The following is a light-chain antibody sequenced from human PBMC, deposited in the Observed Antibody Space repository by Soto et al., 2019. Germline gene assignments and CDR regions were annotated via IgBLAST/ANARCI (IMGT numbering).Light chain of an antibody. V-gene: IGLV1-47*01. J-gene: IGLJ2*01. CDR1: SSNIGSNY. Sequence: QSVLTQPPSASGTPGLRVTISCSGSSSNIGSNYVYWYQQLPGTVPQLLIYRNNERPSGVPDRFSGSKSGTSASLAISGLRSEDEADYYCAAWDDSLSGVVFGGGTKLTVL. CDR2: RNN. CDR3: AAWDDSLSGVV.